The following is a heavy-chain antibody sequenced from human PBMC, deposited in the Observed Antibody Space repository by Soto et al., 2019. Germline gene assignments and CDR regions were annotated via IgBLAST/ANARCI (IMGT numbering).Heavy chain of an antibody. CDR2: ISWNSGSI. D-gene: IGHD3-10*01. Sequence: EVQLVESGGGLVQPGRSLRLSCAASGFTFDDYAMHWLRQAQGKGLEWVSGISWNSGSIGYADSVKGRFTISRDNAKNSLYLQMNSLRAEDTALYYCAKAVGIYGNFDYWGQGTLVTVSS. V-gene: IGHV3-9*01. CDR3: AKAVGIYGNFDY. CDR1: GFTFDDYA. J-gene: IGHJ4*02.